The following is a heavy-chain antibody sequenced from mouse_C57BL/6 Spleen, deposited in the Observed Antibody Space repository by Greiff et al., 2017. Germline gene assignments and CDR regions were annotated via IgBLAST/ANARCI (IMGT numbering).Heavy chain of an antibody. D-gene: IGHD2-5*01. CDR2: IYPGSGST. CDR1: GYTFTSYW. J-gene: IGHJ3*01. Sequence: VQLQQPGAELVKPGASVKMSCKASGYTFTSYWITWVKQRPGQGLEWIGDIYPGSGSTNYNEKFKSKATLTVDTSSSTAYMQLSSLTSEDSAVYYCARGPYSNSTWFAYWGQGTLVTVSA. CDR3: ARGPYSNSTWFAY. V-gene: IGHV1-55*01.